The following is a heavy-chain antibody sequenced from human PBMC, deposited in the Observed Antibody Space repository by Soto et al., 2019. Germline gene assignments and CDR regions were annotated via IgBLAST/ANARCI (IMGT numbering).Heavy chain of an antibody. J-gene: IGHJ4*02. CDR3: VRGNVRFFGVVPY. Sequence: SETLSLTCTVSGGSISSYYWSWIRQPPGKGLEWIGYIYYSGSTNYNPSLKSRVTISVDTSKNQFSLKLSSVTAADMTVYYCVRGNVRFFGVVPYWGQGTLVTVSS. V-gene: IGHV4-59*01. CDR1: GGSISSYY. D-gene: IGHD3-3*01. CDR2: IYYSGST.